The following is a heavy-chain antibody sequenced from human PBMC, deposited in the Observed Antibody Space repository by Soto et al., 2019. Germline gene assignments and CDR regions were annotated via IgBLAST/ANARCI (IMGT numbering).Heavy chain of an antibody. Sequence: EASVKVSCKASGYTFSSYAINWVRQAPGQGLEWMGWISVYNGNTNYAQKLQGRVTLTTDTSTTTAYMELRGLTSDDTAVYYCARGVGYCSSSSCYSDSWGQRTLVPVSS. CDR1: GYTFSSYA. CDR3: ARGVGYCSSSSCYSDS. D-gene: IGHD2-2*01. J-gene: IGHJ4*02. V-gene: IGHV1-18*01. CDR2: ISVYNGNT.